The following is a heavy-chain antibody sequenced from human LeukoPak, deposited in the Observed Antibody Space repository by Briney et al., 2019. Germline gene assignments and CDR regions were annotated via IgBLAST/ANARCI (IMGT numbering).Heavy chain of an antibody. CDR1: GDTVSSDG. V-gene: IGHV1-69*13. CDR2: IIPAFGSV. D-gene: IGHD3-16*01. CDR3: ASVWGIPSEAFAY. Sequence: ASVKVSCKASGDTVSSDGLNWVRQAPGQGLEWMGGIIPAFGSVVYSQRFQGRVTITADESTSTAYMEMNSLTSDDAAMYYCASVWGIPSEAFAYWGQGTPVTVSS. J-gene: IGHJ4*02.